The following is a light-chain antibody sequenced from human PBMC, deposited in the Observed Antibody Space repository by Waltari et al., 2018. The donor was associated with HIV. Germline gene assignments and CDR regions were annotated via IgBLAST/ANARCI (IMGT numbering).Light chain of an antibody. Sequence: QSVLTQPPSASETPGQSVTISCSGTSSNIGTNYVYWYQQFPGTAPKLLIYRNNKRPSGVPDRFSGSKSGTSASLAISGLRSDDEADYYCAAWDDTLTVVFGGGTKLTVL. CDR2: RNN. CDR1: SSNIGTNY. CDR3: AAWDDTLTVV. V-gene: IGLV1-47*01. J-gene: IGLJ2*01.